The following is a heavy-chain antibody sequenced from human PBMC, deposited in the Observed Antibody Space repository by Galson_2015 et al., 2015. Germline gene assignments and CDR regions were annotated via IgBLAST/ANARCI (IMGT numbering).Heavy chain of an antibody. V-gene: IGHV4-38-2*02. CDR2: IYHSGGT. D-gene: IGHD3-10*01. CDR3: ARDLDYSGSGSYYLDS. J-gene: IGHJ4*02. Sequence: ETLSLTCAVSGYSISSGYYWGWIRQPPGKGLEWIGSIYHSGGTYCNPSLKSRVTISVDTSRNQFSLKLSSVTAADTAVYYCARDLDYSGSGSYYLDSWGQGTLVTVSS. CDR1: GYSISSGYY.